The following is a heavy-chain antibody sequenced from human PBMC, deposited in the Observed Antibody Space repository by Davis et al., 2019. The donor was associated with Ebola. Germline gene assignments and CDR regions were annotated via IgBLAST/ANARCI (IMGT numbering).Heavy chain of an antibody. CDR1: GYTFTSYD. Sequence: AASVKVSCKASGYTFTSYDINWVRRATGQGLEWMGWMNPNSGNTGYAQKFQGRVTMTRNTSISTAYMELSSLRSEDTAVYYCARASSSGWYVDFDLWGRGTLVTVSS. V-gene: IGHV1-8*01. J-gene: IGHJ2*01. CDR3: ARASSSGWYVDFDL. CDR2: MNPNSGNT. D-gene: IGHD6-19*01.